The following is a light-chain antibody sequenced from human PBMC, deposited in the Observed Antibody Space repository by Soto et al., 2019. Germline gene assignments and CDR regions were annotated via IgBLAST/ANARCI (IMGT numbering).Light chain of an antibody. CDR1: ETIFKF. J-gene: IGKJ4*01. V-gene: IGKV1-5*01. Sequence: DILLIQSPATLSASVGDRITITCRASETIFKFLAWYQQRSGSAPNLLIYAASDLERGVPSRFSGSGSGTEFTLTIDTLQPNDSATYFCQHYHSQSIPFGGGTQVDVK. CDR3: QHYHSQSIP. CDR2: AAS.